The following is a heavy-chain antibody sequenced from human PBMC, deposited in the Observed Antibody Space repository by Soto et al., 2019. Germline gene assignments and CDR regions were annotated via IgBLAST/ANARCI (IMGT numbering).Heavy chain of an antibody. V-gene: IGHV4-59*01. J-gene: IGHJ6*02. CDR3: ARDPGFRVTTFYYYYGMDV. CDR1: GGSISSYY. Sequence: SETLSLTWTVSGGSISSYYWSWIRQPPGKGLEWIGYIYYSGSTNYNPSLKSRVTISVDTSKNQFSLKLSSVTAADTAVNYCARDPGFRVTTFYYYYGMDVWGQGTTVTVSS. CDR2: IYYSGST. D-gene: IGHD4-4*01.